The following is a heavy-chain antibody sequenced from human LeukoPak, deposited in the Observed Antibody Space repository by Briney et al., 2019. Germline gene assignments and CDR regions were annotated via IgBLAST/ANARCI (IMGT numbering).Heavy chain of an antibody. J-gene: IGHJ4*02. CDR3: VRHNTGADY. V-gene: IGHV5-51*01. CDR1: GYSFNTFM. CDR2: VYPLDSET. D-gene: IGHD1-14*01. Sequence: GESLLISCQTSGYSFNTFMIAWVRQAPGRGLEWMGLVYPLDSETRYGPSFQGQVTISADKSTSSAFLQWDSLKASDTAMYYCVRHNTGADYWGQGTVVTVSS.